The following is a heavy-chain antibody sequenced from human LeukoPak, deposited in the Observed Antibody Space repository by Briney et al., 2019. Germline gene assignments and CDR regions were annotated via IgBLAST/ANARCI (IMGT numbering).Heavy chain of an antibody. J-gene: IGHJ3*02. V-gene: IGHV4-39*01. Sequence: SETLSLTCTVSGGSISSSSYYWGWIRQPPGKGLEWIGSIYYSGSTYYNPSLKSRVTISVDTSKNQFSLKLSSVTAADTAVYYCARAGRRAFDIWGQGTMVTVSS. CDR2: IYYSGST. CDR1: GGSISSSSYY. CDR3: ARAGRRAFDI.